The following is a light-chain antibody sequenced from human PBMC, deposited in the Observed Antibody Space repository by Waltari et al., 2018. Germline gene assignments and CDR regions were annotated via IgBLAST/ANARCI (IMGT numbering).Light chain of an antibody. V-gene: IGKV1-5*03. CDR1: QSFSPW. CDR3: QQYNSYPIT. CDR2: KTS. J-gene: IGKJ5*01. Sequence: DIQMTQSPSTLSASVGDRVIITCRASQSFSPWLAWYQQKPGKAPKLLIYKTSSLESGVPSRFSGIGSGTGFTLTISSLQPDDFATYYCQQYNSYPITFGQGTRLEIK.